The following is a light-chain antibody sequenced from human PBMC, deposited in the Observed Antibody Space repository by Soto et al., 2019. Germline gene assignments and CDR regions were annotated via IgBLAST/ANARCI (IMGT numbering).Light chain of an antibody. CDR2: DVS. J-gene: IGKJ2*01. V-gene: IGKV1-5*01. Sequence: DIQMTQSPSSLSASLGDRVTISCRASQGISTYLVWYQQKPGKAPTLLISDVSRLESGVPSRFSGSGSGTEFTLTISGLQPDDFATYYCHQYKYLHTFGQGTKLEIK. CDR1: QGISTY. CDR3: HQYKYLHT.